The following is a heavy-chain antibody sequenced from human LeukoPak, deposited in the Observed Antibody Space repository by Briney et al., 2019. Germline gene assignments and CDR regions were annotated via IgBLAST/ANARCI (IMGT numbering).Heavy chain of an antibody. V-gene: IGHV4-30-2*01. CDR2: IYHSGST. CDR3: ARVDVVVVPAAIDY. CDR1: GGSISSGGYY. Sequence: SQTLSLTCTVSGGSISSGGYYWSWIRQPPGKGLKWIGYIYHSGSTYYNPSLKSRVTISVDRSKNQFSLKLSSVTAADTAVYYCARVDVVVVPAAIDYWGQGTLVTVSS. J-gene: IGHJ4*02. D-gene: IGHD2-2*01.